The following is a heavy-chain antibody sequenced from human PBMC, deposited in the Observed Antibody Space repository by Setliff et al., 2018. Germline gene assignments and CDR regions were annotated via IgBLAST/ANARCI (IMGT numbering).Heavy chain of an antibody. D-gene: IGHD5-12*01. Sequence: SETLSLTCTVSGGSISSSSYYWGWIRQPPGKGLEWIGSIYYSGSTYYNPSLKSRVTISVDTSKNQFSLKLSSVTAADTAVYYCARGYSGYDYLKPFDYWGQGTLVTSPQ. CDR1: GGSISSSSYY. J-gene: IGHJ4*02. V-gene: IGHV4-39*01. CDR2: IYYSGST. CDR3: ARGYSGYDYLKPFDY.